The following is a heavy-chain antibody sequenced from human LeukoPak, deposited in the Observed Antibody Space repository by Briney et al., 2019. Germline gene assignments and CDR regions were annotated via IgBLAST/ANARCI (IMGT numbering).Heavy chain of an antibody. Sequence: SETLSLTCTVSGGSIRSSYYYWGWIRQPPGKGLEWIGSIYDSGSTYYNPSLKSRVTISVDTSKNQFSLKLTSVTAADTAVYYCARGFPILTGYYKEDYWGQGTLVTVSS. D-gene: IGHD3-9*01. CDR3: ARGFPILTGYYKEDY. CDR2: IYDSGST. V-gene: IGHV4-39*01. CDR1: GGSIRSSYYY. J-gene: IGHJ4*02.